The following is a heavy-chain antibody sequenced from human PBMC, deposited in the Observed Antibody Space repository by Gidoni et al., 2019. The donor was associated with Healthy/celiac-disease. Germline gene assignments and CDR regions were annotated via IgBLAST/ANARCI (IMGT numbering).Heavy chain of an antibody. J-gene: IGHJ3*02. Sequence: QVQLQQWGAGLLKPSETLSLTCAVYGGSFSGYYWSWIRQPPGKGLEWIGEINHSGSTYYNPSLKSRVTISVDTSKNQFSLKLSSVTAADTAVYYCARGHYYDSSGYYLRPDAFDIWGQGTMVTVSS. CDR1: GGSFSGYY. CDR3: ARGHYYDSSGYYLRPDAFDI. D-gene: IGHD3-22*01. V-gene: IGHV4-34*01. CDR2: INHSGST.